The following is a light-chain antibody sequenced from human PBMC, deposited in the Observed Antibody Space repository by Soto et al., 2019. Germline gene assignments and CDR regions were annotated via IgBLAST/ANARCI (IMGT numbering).Light chain of an antibody. V-gene: IGLV1-44*01. CDR3: AAWDDSLNGYV. Sequence: QSALTQPPSASGAPGQRVTTSFFGSSSNIGSNTVNWYQQLPGTAPKLLIYSNNQRPSGVPDRFSGSKSGTSASLAISGLQSEDEADYYCAAWDDSLNGYVFGTGTKVTVL. CDR2: SNN. J-gene: IGLJ1*01. CDR1: SSNIGSNT.